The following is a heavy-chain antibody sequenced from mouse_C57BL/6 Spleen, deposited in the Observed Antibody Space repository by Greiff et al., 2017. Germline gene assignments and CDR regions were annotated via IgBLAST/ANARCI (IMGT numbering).Heavy chain of an antibody. CDR3: ARSRDSSGRFDY. CDR1: GYAFTNYL. CDR2: INPGSGGT. D-gene: IGHD3-2*02. Sequence: QVQLQQSGAELVRPGTSVKVSCKASGYAFTNYLIEWVKQRPGQGLEWIGVINPGSGGTNYNEKFKGKVALTADKSSSTAYMQLSSLTSEDSAVYFCARSRDSSGRFDYWGQGTTRTVSS. V-gene: IGHV1-54*01. J-gene: IGHJ2*01.